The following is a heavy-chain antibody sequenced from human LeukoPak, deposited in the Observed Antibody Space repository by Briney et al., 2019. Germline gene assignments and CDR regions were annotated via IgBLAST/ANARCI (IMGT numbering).Heavy chain of an antibody. J-gene: IGHJ5*02. Sequence: ASVKVSCKAAGYTFTSYGISWVRQAPGQGLEWMGWISAYNGNTNYAQKVQGRVTMTTDTSTSTAYMELRSLRSDDTAVYYCARHPYDFWSGYYHNWFDPWGQGTLVTVSS. D-gene: IGHD3-3*01. CDR3: ARHPYDFWSGYYHNWFDP. V-gene: IGHV1-18*01. CDR2: ISAYNGNT. CDR1: GYTFTSYG.